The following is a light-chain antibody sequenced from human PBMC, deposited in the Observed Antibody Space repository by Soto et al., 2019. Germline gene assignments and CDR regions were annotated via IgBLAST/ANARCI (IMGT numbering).Light chain of an antibody. CDR2: GAS. CDR1: QSVRSSY. V-gene: IGKV3-20*01. Sequence: EIVLTQSPGTLSLSPGERVTLSCRASQSVRSSYLAWYQQKPGQAPRLLIYGASSRATGIPDRFSGSGSGTDFTLTISRLEAEDFAVYYCQQYGSSPHTFGQGTKLEIK. CDR3: QQYGSSPHT. J-gene: IGKJ2*01.